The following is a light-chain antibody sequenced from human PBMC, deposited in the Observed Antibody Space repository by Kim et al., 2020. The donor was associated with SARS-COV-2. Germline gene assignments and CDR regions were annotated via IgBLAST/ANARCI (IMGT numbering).Light chain of an antibody. CDR1: SSDVGSYNL. Sequence: QSALTQPASVSGSPGQSITISCSGTSSDVGSYNLFSWYQQAPGKTPKLMIYGIRKPPSGVSVRSSGSKSGNTAALTISGLQAEDEDDYYCCSYGGSNTFVFGGGTQLTVL. J-gene: IGLJ2*01. CDR3: CSYGGSNTFV. V-gene: IGLV2-23*02. CDR2: GIR.